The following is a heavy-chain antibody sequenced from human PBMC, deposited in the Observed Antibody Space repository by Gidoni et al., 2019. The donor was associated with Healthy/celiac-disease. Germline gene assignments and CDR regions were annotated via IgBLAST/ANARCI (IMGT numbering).Heavy chain of an antibody. CDR1: GFTFCSYA. Sequence: EVQLVESGGGLVQPGGSLRLSCAASGFTFCSYAMSWVRPAPGKGLEWVSSIRGSGGSTYYADSVKGRLTISRDNSKNTLYLQMNSLRAEDTAVYYCAKQPLGTMAGYYWGQGTLVTVSS. V-gene: IGHV3-23*04. CDR3: AKQPLGTMAGYY. D-gene: IGHD3-10*01. CDR2: IRGSGGST. J-gene: IGHJ4*02.